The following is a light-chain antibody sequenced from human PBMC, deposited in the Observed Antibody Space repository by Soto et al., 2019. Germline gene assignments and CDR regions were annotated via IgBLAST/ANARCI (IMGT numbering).Light chain of an antibody. J-gene: IGKJ2*01. Sequence: ERLMTQSPATLAVSPGERATLSCRSSQSISSSLAWYQQKPGQAPRLLIYGASTRATGIPARFSGSGSGTEFTLTISRLQSEDFAVYYCQQYNNGPPYTFGQGTKLEIK. CDR2: GAS. CDR3: QQYNNGPPYT. V-gene: IGKV3-15*01. CDR1: QSISSS.